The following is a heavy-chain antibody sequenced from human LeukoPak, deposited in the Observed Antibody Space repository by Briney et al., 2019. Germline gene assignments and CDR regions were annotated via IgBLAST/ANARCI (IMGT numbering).Heavy chain of an antibody. CDR3: ARYGTEDY. D-gene: IGHD1-26*01. Sequence: GGSLRLSCAASTFTFSSYNMNWVRQAPGKGLEWISYISRYSNTIYYADSVKGRFTISRDNVKNSLYLQMNSLRAEDTAMYYCARYGTEDYWGQGTLVTVSS. CDR2: ISRYSNTI. CDR1: TFTFSSYN. V-gene: IGHV3-48*01. J-gene: IGHJ4*02.